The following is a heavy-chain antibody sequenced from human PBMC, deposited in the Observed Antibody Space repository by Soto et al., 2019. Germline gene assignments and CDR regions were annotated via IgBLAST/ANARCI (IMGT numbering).Heavy chain of an antibody. Sequence: QVRLVQSGAEVKKPGASVKVSCKASGYTLTSYHMHWVRQAPGQGLEWMGKINPSDGSTSYTQKFQGRVTMTRDTSTSTVYMELSSLRSEDTAIYYCARDPQGYCSGGRCYYLDYWGQGTLVTVSS. V-gene: IGHV1-46*01. D-gene: IGHD2-15*01. CDR1: GYTLTSYH. CDR2: INPSDGST. CDR3: ARDPQGYCSGGRCYYLDY. J-gene: IGHJ4*02.